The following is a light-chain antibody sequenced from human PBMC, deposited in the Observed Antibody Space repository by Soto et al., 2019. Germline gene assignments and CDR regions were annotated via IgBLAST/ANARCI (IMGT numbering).Light chain of an antibody. CDR1: SSDVGGYNY. CDR3: SSYRSSTTSHVI. V-gene: IGLV2-14*01. Sequence: QSVLTQPASVSGSPGQSITISCTGTSSDVGGYNYVSWYQQHPGTAPKLIIFEVTNRPSGVSNRFSGSKSGNTASLTISGLQAEDEANYYCSSYRSSTTSHVIFGGGTKLTVL. CDR2: EVT. J-gene: IGLJ2*01.